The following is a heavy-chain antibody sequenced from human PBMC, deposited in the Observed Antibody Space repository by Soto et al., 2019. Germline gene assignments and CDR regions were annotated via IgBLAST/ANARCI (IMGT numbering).Heavy chain of an antibody. J-gene: IGHJ3*02. V-gene: IGHV3-33*08. Sequence: GGSLRLSCAASGFTFSSYGMHWVRQAPGKGLEWVAVIWYDGSNKYYADSVKGRFTISRDNSKNTLYLQMNSLRAEDTAVYYCARDRGITIFGVVPLDAFDIWGQGTMVTVSS. CDR1: GFTFSSYG. CDR3: ARDRGITIFGVVPLDAFDI. D-gene: IGHD3-3*01. CDR2: IWYDGSNK.